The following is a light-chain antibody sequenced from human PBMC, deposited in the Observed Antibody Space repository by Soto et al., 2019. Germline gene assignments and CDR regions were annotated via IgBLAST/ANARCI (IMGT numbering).Light chain of an antibody. Sequence: DIQMSQSPSTLSGSVGDRVTITCRASQTISSWLAWYQQKPGKAPKLLIYKASTLKSGVPSRFSGSGSGTEFTLTISSLQPEDIATYYCQQYDNLLIWTFGQGTKVDI. J-gene: IGKJ1*01. CDR2: KAS. V-gene: IGKV1-5*03. CDR1: QTISSW. CDR3: QQYDNLLIWT.